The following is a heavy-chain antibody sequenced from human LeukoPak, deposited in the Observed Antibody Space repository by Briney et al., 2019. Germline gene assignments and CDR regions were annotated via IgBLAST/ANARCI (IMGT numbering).Heavy chain of an antibody. CDR2: INHSGST. CDR3: ARGQGWYDFWSGPRGGFDP. V-gene: IGHV4-34*01. J-gene: IGHJ5*02. CDR1: GGSFSGYY. Sequence: SETLSLTCAVYGGSFSGYYWSWIRQSPGKGLEWIGEINHSGSTNYNPSLKSRVTISVDTSKNQFSLKLSSVTAADTAVYYCARGQGWYDFWSGPRGGFDPWGQGTLVTVSS. D-gene: IGHD3-3*01.